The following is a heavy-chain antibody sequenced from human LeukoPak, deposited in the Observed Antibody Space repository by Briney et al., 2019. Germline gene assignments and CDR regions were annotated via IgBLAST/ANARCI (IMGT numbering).Heavy chain of an antibody. Sequence: GGSLRLSCAASGFTFTTYWMSWVRQLPGKGLEWVANINQDGTEKYYVDSVKGRFTISRDNAKSSLFLQMNSLRAEDTAVYYCARDYYYYDSGSFYTNIANWGQGTLVTVSS. CDR2: INQDGTEK. D-gene: IGHD3-10*01. CDR1: GFTFTTYW. V-gene: IGHV3-7*01. J-gene: IGHJ4*02. CDR3: ARDYYYYDSGSFYTNIAN.